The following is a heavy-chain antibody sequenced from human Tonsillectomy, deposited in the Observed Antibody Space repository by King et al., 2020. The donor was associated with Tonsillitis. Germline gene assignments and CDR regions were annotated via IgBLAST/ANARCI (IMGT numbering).Heavy chain of an antibody. CDR1: GFTFSSYW. D-gene: IGHD2-2*01. CDR3: ARDRLGEEIVVVS. CDR2: IKQDGSEK. J-gene: IGHJ5*02. Sequence: GGGVGQPGGSLRLSCAASGFTFSSYWMSWVRQAPGKGLEWVANIKQDGSEKYYVDSVKGRFTISRDNAKNSLYLQMNSLGAEDTAVYYCARDRLGEEIVVVSWGQGTLVTVSS. V-gene: IGHV3-7*01.